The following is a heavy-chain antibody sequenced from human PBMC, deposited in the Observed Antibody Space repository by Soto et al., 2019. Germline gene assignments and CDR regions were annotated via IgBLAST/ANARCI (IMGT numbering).Heavy chain of an antibody. D-gene: IGHD2-15*01. V-gene: IGHV3-30*09. CDR3: AKVADSYYLDY. CDR2: LSPGGGNK. Sequence: QIQLVQSGGGVVQPGGSMTLSCVASGFDLSAYTMVWVRQAPGKGLQWVAELSPGGGNKYYADSLRGRFAILSDTANNTVLILLLRVRPGDTEVYYCAKVADSYYLDYWGQGTQVAVSA. J-gene: IGHJ4*02. CDR1: GFDLSAYT.